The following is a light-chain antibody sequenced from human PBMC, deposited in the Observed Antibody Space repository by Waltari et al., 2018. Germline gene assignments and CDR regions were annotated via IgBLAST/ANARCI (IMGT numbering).Light chain of an antibody. CDR3: QQRYKWPLT. CDR1: QSVRTY. V-gene: IGKV3-11*01. J-gene: IGKJ4*01. Sequence: SCWASQSVRTYLAWYQQRPGQPPRLRISDSSSRATGIPARFSGSGSETDFTLTISSLEPEDFAVYYCQQRYKWPLTFGGGSKVEI. CDR2: DSS.